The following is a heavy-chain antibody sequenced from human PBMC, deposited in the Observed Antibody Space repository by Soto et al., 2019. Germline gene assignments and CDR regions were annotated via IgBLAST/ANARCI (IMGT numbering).Heavy chain of an antibody. CDR3: VKDFRVGYDWTHD. Sequence: EVQLLESGGDLVQPGGSLRLSCAASGFTFSNYAMSWVRQAPGKGLEWVSLIRGGGGPTNYADSVKGRFTVSRDNSNNMLFLQMSSLRADDQAVYYCVKDFRVGYDWTHDWGQGTLVTVSS. J-gene: IGHJ4*02. D-gene: IGHD5-12*01. CDR1: GFTFSNYA. V-gene: IGHV3-23*01. CDR2: IRGGGGPT.